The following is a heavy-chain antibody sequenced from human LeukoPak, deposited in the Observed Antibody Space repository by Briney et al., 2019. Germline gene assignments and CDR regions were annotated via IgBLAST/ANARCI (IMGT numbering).Heavy chain of an antibody. CDR3: ARVVGFYDSSAFDL. CDR1: GASISSYY. Sequence: SETLSLTCSVSGASISSYYWSWIRQPPGKGLEWIGYISYSGTTNYNPSLNSRVTMSIDTSKNQFSLRLSSVTAADTAVYYCARVVGFYDSSAFDLWGQGTLVTVSS. D-gene: IGHD3-22*01. CDR2: ISYSGTT. V-gene: IGHV4-59*01. J-gene: IGHJ5*02.